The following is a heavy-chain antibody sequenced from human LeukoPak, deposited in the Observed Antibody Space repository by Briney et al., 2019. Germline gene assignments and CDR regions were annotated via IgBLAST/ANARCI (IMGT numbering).Heavy chain of an antibody. CDR1: GDSLNKNF. J-gene: IGHJ3*01. V-gene: IGHV4-59*01. D-gene: IGHD3-16*01. CDR3: ARRMITTSDTFDL. Sequence: PSETLSLTCSVSGDSLNKNFWSWIRQPPGKGLEWIGYIFHSGTINYSPSLKSRVSISLDASKNQFSLMLTSVTAADTAVYYCARRMITTSDTFDLWGQGTMVTVSS. CDR2: IFHSGTI.